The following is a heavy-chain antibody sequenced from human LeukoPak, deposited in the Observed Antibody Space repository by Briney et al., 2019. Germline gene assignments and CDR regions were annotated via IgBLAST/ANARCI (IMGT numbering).Heavy chain of an antibody. Sequence: GGSLRLSCAASGFSFNTYAMSWVRQAPGKGLQWVSAISGSGDNTYYADSVKGRFTISRDNAKNTLYLQMNGLRVEDTAVHYCARHYYDSGGSRFDTWGQGTLVTVSS. CDR1: GFSFNTYA. V-gene: IGHV3-23*01. D-gene: IGHD3-22*01. CDR3: ARHYYDSGGSRFDT. J-gene: IGHJ4*02. CDR2: ISGSGDNT.